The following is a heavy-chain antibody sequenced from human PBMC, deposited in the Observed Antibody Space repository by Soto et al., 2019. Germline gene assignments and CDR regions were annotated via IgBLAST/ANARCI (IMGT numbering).Heavy chain of an antibody. Sequence: ASVKVSCKTSGYTFSSFGVSWVRQAPGHGLEWVGWISSYNDDKKYAQKFQGRVTITKDTSTNTAYMELRSLTSDDTGVYYCARDLLSEPWKTNYLDFWGPATPVNVSS. CDR2: ISSYNDDK. CDR3: ARDLLSEPWKTNYLDF. J-gene: IGHJ4*02. CDR1: GYTFSSFG. V-gene: IGHV1-18*01. D-gene: IGHD1-1*01.